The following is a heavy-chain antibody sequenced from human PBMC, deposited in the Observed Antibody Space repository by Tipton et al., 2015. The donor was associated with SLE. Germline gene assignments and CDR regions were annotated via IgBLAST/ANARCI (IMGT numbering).Heavy chain of an antibody. J-gene: IGHJ4*02. CDR1: GFTFSSYG. Sequence: RSLRLSCAASGFTFSSYGMHWVRQSPGRGLELVTFTYDGSDDYYSDSVKGRFTISRDNSRNTLYLQMNRLRAEDTAVYYCASGLQHGFDHWGQGLLVVVSS. CDR3: ASGLQHGFDH. CDR2: TYDGSDD. V-gene: IGHV3-30*12. D-gene: IGHD1-1*01.